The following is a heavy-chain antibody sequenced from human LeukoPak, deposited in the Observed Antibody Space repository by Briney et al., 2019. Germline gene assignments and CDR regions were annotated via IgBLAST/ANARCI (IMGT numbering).Heavy chain of an antibody. J-gene: IGHJ4*02. Sequence: PGGSLRLSCAASGFTFSSYSMNWVRQAPGKGLEWVSYISSSSSTIYYADSVKGRFTISRDNAKNSLYLQMNSLRAEDTAVYYCAREMGYYDSSGYPYYFDYWGRGTLVTVSS. CDR1: GFTFSSYS. CDR3: AREMGYYDSSGYPYYFDY. V-gene: IGHV3-48*04. D-gene: IGHD3-22*01. CDR2: ISSSSSTI.